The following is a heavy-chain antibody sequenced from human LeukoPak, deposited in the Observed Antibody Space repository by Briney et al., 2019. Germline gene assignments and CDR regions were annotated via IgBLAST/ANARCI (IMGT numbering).Heavy chain of an antibody. CDR3: AKNGQSGFSFDP. Sequence: SETLSLTCAVYGGSFNGYYWSWIRQPPGKGLEWIGEGNENGGTKYNPSLTSRVTISADTSRNQFSLKVNSVTAADTAVYYCAKNGQSGFSFDPWGQGTLVTVSS. CDR2: GNENGGT. J-gene: IGHJ5*02. D-gene: IGHD1-26*01. V-gene: IGHV4-34*01. CDR1: GGSFNGYY.